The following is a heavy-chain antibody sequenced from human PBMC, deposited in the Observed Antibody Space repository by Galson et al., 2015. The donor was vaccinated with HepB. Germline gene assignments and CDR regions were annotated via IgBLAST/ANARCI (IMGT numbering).Heavy chain of an antibody. CDR2: IIPILRIS. J-gene: IGHJ4*02. CDR1: GGTFSTYA. V-gene: IGHV1-69*04. D-gene: IGHD3-16*01. CDR3: AKDGWGGPPAGH. Sequence: SCKASGGTFSTYAISWVRQAPGQGLEWMGRIIPILRISKYAQKFQGRVTITADKSTSTAYMELSSLRSEDTAVYYCAKDGWGGPPAGHWGQGTLVTVSS.